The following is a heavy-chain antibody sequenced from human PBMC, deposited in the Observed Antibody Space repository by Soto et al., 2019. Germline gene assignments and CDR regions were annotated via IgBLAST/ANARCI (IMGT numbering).Heavy chain of an antibody. CDR2: IHYSGST. J-gene: IGHJ5*02. V-gene: IGHV4-31*03. CDR3: ARDKYCSGGSCRKNWFDP. Sequence: PSETLSLTCTVSGGSISSGGAYWSWIRQHPGKGLEWIGYIHYSGSTTYNPSLKSRVTISIDTSKNQFSLKLNSVTAADTAVYYCARDKYCSGGSCRKNWFDPWGQGTLVTVSS. CDR1: GGSISSGGAY. D-gene: IGHD2-15*01.